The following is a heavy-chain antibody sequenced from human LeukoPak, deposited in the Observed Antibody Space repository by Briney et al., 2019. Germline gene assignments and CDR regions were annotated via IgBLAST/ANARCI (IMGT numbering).Heavy chain of an antibody. D-gene: IGHD2-2*01. CDR2: ISYDGSNK. Sequence: GRSLRLSCAASGFTFSSYAMHWVRQAPGKGLEWVAVISYDGSNKYYADSVKGRFTISRDNSKNTLYLQMNSLRAEDTAVYYCAKVVVPAAITGWFDPWGQGTLVTVSS. V-gene: IGHV3-30-3*01. CDR1: GFTFSSYA. CDR3: AKVVVPAAITGWFDP. J-gene: IGHJ5*02.